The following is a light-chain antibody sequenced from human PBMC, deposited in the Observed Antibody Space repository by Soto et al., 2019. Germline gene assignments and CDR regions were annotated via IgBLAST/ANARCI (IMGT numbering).Light chain of an antibody. Sequence: DIVLTQSPASLDVSLGERVTINCKSSQSLFFTSNKKNSLAWYQQKPGQPPKLIIYWGSSRESGVPARLRGAGSATDFTLTISSLQAEDVAVYYCQQGYRSPFTFGQGTKVGIK. CDR2: WGS. V-gene: IGKV4-1*01. CDR1: QSLFFTSNKKNS. CDR3: QQGYRSPFT. J-gene: IGKJ2*01.